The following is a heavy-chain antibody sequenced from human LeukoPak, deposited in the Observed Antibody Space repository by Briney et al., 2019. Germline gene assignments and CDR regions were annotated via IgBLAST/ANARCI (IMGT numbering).Heavy chain of an antibody. J-gene: IGHJ4*02. D-gene: IGHD3-22*01. CDR2: ISGSGSTI. V-gene: IGHV3-11*04. CDR3: ARATKYYDSSGYHRGY. CDR1: GFTFSDYY. Sequence: GGSLRLSCAASGFTFSDYYMSWIRQAPGKGLEWVSYISGSGSTIYYADFVKGRFTISRDNAKNSLYLQMNSLRAEDTAVYYCARATKYYDSSGYHRGYWGQGTLVTVSS.